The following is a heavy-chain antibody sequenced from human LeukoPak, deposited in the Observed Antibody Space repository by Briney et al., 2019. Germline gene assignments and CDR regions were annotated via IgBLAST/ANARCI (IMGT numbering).Heavy chain of an antibody. Sequence: GGSLRLSCATSGFSFNKYGMHWVRQAPGKGLDGLAYIRYDGSDKHYGDSVKGRFTISRDDSKNTLYLQMSSLRAEDTAVYYCAKDWDYNFWSNYDHWGQGILVTVSS. D-gene: IGHD3-3*01. CDR3: AKDWDYNFWSNYDH. V-gene: IGHV3-30*02. J-gene: IGHJ4*02. CDR2: IRYDGSDK. CDR1: GFSFNKYG.